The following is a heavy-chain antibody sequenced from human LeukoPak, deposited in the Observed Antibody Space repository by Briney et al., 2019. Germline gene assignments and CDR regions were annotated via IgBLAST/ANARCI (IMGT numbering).Heavy chain of an antibody. CDR3: ARDRAYYYYGMDV. CDR1: GYTFTDFY. Sequence: ASVKVSCKTSGYTFTDFYIHWVRQAPGQGLEWMGWINPNSGGANYAQKFQGRVTMTRDTSISTSYMELSRLTSDDTAVYFCARDRAYYYYGMDVWGQGTTVTVSS. J-gene: IGHJ6*02. CDR2: INPNSGGA. V-gene: IGHV1-2*02.